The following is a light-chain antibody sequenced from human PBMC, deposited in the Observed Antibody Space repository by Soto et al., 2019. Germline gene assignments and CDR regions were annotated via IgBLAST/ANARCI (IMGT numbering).Light chain of an antibody. CDR3: QSHDDNLVV. CDR2: ANK. Sequence: QAVVTQPPSLSGAPGQRVTISCTGSNSNIGAGYDVNWYQQVPGAAPKLLIYANKNRPSGVPDRFSASKSGTSASLAITGLQAEDEADYYCQSHDDNLVVFGGGTQLTVL. CDR1: NSNIGAGYD. V-gene: IGLV1-40*01. J-gene: IGLJ2*01.